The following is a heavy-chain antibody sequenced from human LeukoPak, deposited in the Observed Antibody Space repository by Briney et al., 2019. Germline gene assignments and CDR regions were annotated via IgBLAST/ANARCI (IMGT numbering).Heavy chain of an antibody. Sequence: PGGSLRLSCAASGFTFSSYAMHWVRQAPGKGLEWVAVISYDGSNKYYADSVKGRFTISRDNSKNTLYLQMNSLRAEDTAVYYCAKEEGQQLVFEVWFDPWGQGTLVTVSS. J-gene: IGHJ5*02. CDR3: AKEEGQQLVFEVWFDP. CDR2: ISYDGSNK. D-gene: IGHD6-13*01. CDR1: GFTFSSYA. V-gene: IGHV3-30-3*01.